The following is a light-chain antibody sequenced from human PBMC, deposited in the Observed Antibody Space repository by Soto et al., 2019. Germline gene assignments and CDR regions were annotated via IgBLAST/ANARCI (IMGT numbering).Light chain of an antibody. V-gene: IGKV1-12*01. CDR2: AAS. CDR3: QQASNLTPLT. Sequence: DIQMNQSPYSVSASVGDSVTITCRASQDISRWLVWYQQKPGKAPKLLFSAASGLQSGVPSRFSGSGSGTDFTLTISSLQPEDFASYYCQQASNLTPLTFGGGTKVEIK. CDR1: QDISRW. J-gene: IGKJ4*01.